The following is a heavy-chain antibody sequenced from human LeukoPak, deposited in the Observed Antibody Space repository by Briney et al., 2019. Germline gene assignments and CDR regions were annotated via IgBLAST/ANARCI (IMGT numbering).Heavy chain of an antibody. CDR3: ARGRSRLRFLSY. CDR2: IYYSGST. CDR1: GGSISSGDYY. Sequence: SETLSLTCTVSGGSISSGDYYWNWIRQPPGKGLEWIGYIYYSGSTYYNPSLKSRVNISVDMSKNQFSLKLSSVTAADTAVYYCARGRSRLRFLSYWGQGTLVTVSS. J-gene: IGHJ4*02. D-gene: IGHD3-3*01. V-gene: IGHV4-30-4*08.